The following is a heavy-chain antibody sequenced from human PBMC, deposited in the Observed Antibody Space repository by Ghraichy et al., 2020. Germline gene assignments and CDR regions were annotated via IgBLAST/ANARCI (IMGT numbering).Heavy chain of an antibody. J-gene: IGHJ3*02. D-gene: IGHD2-2*02. CDR3: AKDWGRYCSSTSCYTSSAFDI. Sequence: GGSLRLSCAASGFTFSSYAMSWVRQAPGKGLEWVSAISGSGGSTYYADSVKGRFTISRDNSKNTLYLQMNSLRAEDTAVYYCAKDWGRYCSSTSCYTSSAFDIGGQGAMVTVSS. CDR1: GFTFSSYA. CDR2: ISGSGGST. V-gene: IGHV3-23*01.